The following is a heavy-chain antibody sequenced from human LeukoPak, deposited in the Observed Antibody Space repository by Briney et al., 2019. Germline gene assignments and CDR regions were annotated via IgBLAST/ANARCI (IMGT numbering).Heavy chain of an antibody. V-gene: IGHV3-21*01. CDR2: ISSSSSYI. CDR1: GFTFSSYS. D-gene: IGHD4-11*01. Sequence: GGSLTLSCAASGFTFSSYSMNWVCQAPGKGLEWVSSISSSSSYIYYAVSVKGRFTISRDNAKNSLYLQMNSLRAEDTAVYYCARDGTVTAGPFDPWGRGTLDPVSS. J-gene: IGHJ5*02. CDR3: ARDGTVTAGPFDP.